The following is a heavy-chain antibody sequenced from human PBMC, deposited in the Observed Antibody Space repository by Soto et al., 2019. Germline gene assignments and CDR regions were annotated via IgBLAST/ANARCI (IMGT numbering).Heavy chain of an antibody. CDR3: VRGQRLGAITTWFDY. J-gene: IGHJ4*02. CDR1: NESFSGYN. Sequence: PSETLSLTCAVDNESFSGYNRTWIHQPPGKGLEWIGEINHSGSTNYNPSLKSRVTISADTSKNQFSLRLSSVSAADTAAYYCVRGQRLGAITTWFDYWGQGTLVTVSS. D-gene: IGHD3-22*01. CDR2: INHSGST. V-gene: IGHV4-34*01.